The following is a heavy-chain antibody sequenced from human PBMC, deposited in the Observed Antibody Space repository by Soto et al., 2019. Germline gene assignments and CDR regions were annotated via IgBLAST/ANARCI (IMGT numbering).Heavy chain of an antibody. J-gene: IGHJ6*02. V-gene: IGHV4-59*08. CDR2: IHHSGST. Sequence: QVQLQESGPGLVKPSKTLSLTCSVSGGSITSHYCSWFRQPPGKGLEWIGYIHHSGSTSYNPSLKSRVTMSVDTSKNQFSLKVNSVTAADTALYYCARQGFGQLHGLVDVWGPGTTVTVSS. CDR1: GGSITSHY. D-gene: IGHD3-10*01. CDR3: ARQGFGQLHGLVDV.